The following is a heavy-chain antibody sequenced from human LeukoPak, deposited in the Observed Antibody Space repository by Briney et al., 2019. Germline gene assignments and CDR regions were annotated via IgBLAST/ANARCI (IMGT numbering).Heavy chain of an antibody. CDR2: MNPNSGNT. CDR1: GHTFTRYD. Sequence: ASVKVSCKASGHTFTRYDIDWVRQATGQGLEWMGWMNPNSGNTGYAQKFQGRVTMTRNTSIRTAYMELSSLRSEDTAVYYCARDYYGMDVWGQGTTVTVSS. CDR3: ARDYYGMDV. V-gene: IGHV1-8*01. J-gene: IGHJ6*02.